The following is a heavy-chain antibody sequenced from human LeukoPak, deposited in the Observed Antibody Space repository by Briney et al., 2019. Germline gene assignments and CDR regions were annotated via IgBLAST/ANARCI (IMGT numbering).Heavy chain of an antibody. Sequence: PGGSLRLSCAASGFTFSGSAMHWVRQASGKGLEWVGRIRSKANNYATAYVASVKGRFTVSRDDSKNTAYLQMNSLKIEDTAVYYFTRPSHWSGEICHPDWGPGTLVTVSS. V-gene: IGHV3-73*01. D-gene: IGHD3-3*01. CDR2: IRSKANNYAT. CDR1: GFTFSGSA. CDR3: TRPSHWSGEICHPD. J-gene: IGHJ4*01.